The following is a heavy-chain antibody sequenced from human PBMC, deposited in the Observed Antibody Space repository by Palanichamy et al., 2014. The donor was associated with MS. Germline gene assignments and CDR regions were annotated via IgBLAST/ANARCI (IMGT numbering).Heavy chain of an antibody. D-gene: IGHD3-3*01. CDR1: GYTFTDYA. Sequence: QVQLVQSGAEVKKPGASVKVSCKASGYTFTDYAMNWVRQAPGQRLEWMGWINVGNGNTKYSQKFRGRVTLTRDTSASTAYMELSSPTSEDTAVYYCARGLWSSSRVGYYFDNWGQGTLVTVSS. CDR3: ARGLWSSSRVGYYFDN. CDR2: INVGNGNT. J-gene: IGHJ4*02. V-gene: IGHV1-3*01.